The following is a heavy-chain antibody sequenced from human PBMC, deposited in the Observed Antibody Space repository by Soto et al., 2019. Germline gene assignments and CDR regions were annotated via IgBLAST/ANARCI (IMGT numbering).Heavy chain of an antibody. V-gene: IGHV3-23*01. CDR3: AKDLPYYYDSSGYQYYFDY. CDR1: GFTFSSYA. Sequence: PGGSLRLSCAASGFTFSSYAMSWVRQAPGEGLEWVSAISGSGGSTYYADSVKGRFTISRDNSKNTLYLQMNSLRAEDTAVYYCAKDLPYYYDSSGYQYYFDYWGQGTLVTVSS. J-gene: IGHJ4*02. D-gene: IGHD3-22*01. CDR2: ISGSGGST.